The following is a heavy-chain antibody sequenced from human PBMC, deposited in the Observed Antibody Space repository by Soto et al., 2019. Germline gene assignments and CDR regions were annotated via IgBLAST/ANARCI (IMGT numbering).Heavy chain of an antibody. CDR1: GFSLRSTA. CDR3: AKTDAVVAVDVYPRWFDS. V-gene: IGHV3-23*01. J-gene: IGHJ5*02. CDR2: LSASGATA. D-gene: IGHD2-15*01. Sequence: EVQLLESGGGLVQPGVSLRLSCATSGFSLRSTAMSWVRRAPGKGLEWVSTLSASGATAIFADFAKGRITISRDTSKKPLFLDMGNLKVDDTATYYWAKTDAVVAVDVYPRWFDSWGQGTLVTVSS.